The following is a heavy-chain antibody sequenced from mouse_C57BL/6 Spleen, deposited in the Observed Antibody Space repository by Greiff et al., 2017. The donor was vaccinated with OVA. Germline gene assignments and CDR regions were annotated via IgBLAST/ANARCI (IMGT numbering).Heavy chain of an antibody. J-gene: IGHJ1*03. Sequence: EVKVVESEGGLVQPGSSMKLSCTASGFTFSDYYMAWVRQVPEKGLEWVANINYDGSSTYYLDSLKSRFIISRDNAKNILYLQMSSLKSEDTATYYCARDGYYFDVWGTGTTVTVSS. D-gene: IGHD2-2*01. CDR1: GFTFSDYY. V-gene: IGHV5-16*01. CDR2: INYDGSST. CDR3: ARDGYYFDV.